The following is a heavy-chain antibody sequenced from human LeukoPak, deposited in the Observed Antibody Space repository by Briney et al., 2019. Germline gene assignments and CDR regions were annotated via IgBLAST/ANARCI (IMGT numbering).Heavy chain of an antibody. CDR1: GFTFSSYA. D-gene: IGHD4-17*01. Sequence: GGSLRLSCAASGFTFSSYAMHWVRQAPGKGLEWVAVISYDGSNKYYADSVKGRFTISRDNSKNTLYLHMDNLRAEDTAVYYCARHDYGDRYAFDIWGQGTMVTVSS. CDR2: ISYDGSNK. CDR3: ARHDYGDRYAFDI. V-gene: IGHV3-30*14. J-gene: IGHJ3*02.